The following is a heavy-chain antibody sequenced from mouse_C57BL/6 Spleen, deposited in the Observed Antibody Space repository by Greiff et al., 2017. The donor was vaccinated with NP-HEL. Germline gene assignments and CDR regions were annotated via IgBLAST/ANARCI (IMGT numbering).Heavy chain of an antibody. Sequence: VKLMESGPGLVQPSQSLSITCTVSGFSLTSYGVHWVRQSPGKGLEWLGVIWSGGSTDYNAAFISRLSISKDNSKSQVFFKMNSLQADDTAIYYCARTKITTVVAPAYWGQGTLVTVSA. V-gene: IGHV2-2*01. CDR1: GFSLTSYG. CDR3: ARTKITTVVAPAY. D-gene: IGHD1-1*01. J-gene: IGHJ3*01. CDR2: IWSGGST.